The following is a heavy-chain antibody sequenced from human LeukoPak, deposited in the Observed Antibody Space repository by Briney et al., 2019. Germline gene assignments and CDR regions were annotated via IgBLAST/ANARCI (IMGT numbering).Heavy chain of an antibody. D-gene: IGHD3-22*01. CDR1: GGSISSYY. J-gene: IGHJ4*02. CDR2: IYYSGST. CDR3: ARVTGYMIEDYFDY. Sequence: SETLSLTCTVSGGSISSYYWSWIRQPPGKGLEWIGYIYYSGSTNYNPSLKSRVTISVDTSKNQFSLRLSSVTAADTAVYYCARVTGYMIEDYFDYWGQGTLVAVSS. V-gene: IGHV4-59*01.